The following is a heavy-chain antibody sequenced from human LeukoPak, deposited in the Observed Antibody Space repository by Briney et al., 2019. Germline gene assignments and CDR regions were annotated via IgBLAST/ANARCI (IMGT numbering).Heavy chain of an antibody. CDR1: GYTFTSYG. CDR3: ARGGDSSGYYYDLDY. D-gene: IGHD3-22*01. J-gene: IGHJ4*02. Sequence: ASVKVSCKASGYTFTSYGISWVRQAPGQRLEWMGWISAYNGNTNYAQKLQGRVTMTTDTSTRTAYMELRSLRSDDTAVYYCARGGDSSGYYYDLDYWGQGTLVTVS. V-gene: IGHV1-18*01. CDR2: ISAYNGNT.